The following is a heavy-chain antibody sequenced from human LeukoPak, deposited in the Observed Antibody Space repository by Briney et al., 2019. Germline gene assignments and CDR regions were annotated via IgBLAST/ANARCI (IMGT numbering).Heavy chain of an antibody. V-gene: IGHV5-51*01. CDR2: IYPGDSDT. CDR3: ARRERGSYSSAYFDY. CDR1: GYSFTSYW. J-gene: IGHJ4*02. Sequence: KISCKGSGYSFTSYWIGWVRQMPGKGLEWMGIIYPGDSDTRYSPSFQGQVTISADKSISTAYLQWSSLKASDTAMYYCARRERGSYSSAYFDYWGQGTLVTVSS. D-gene: IGHD1-26*01.